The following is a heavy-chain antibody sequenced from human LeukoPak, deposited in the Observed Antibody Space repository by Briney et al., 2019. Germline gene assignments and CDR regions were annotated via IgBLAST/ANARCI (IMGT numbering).Heavy chain of an antibody. D-gene: IGHD4-17*01. CDR1: GYTFNSYY. Sequence: ASVKVSCKASGYTFNSYYIKWVRQAPGHGLEWMGIINPSGGSTSYAQKFQGRVTMTRDTSTSTVYMELSSLRSEDTAVYYCARSRDYGDYFDYWGQGTLVTVSS. J-gene: IGHJ4*02. CDR3: ARSRDYGDYFDY. V-gene: IGHV1-46*02. CDR2: INPSGGST.